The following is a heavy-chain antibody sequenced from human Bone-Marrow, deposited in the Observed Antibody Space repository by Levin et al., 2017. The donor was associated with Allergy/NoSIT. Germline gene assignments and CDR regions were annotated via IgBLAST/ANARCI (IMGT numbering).Heavy chain of an antibody. V-gene: IGHV1-46*01. CDR2: INPRSGTI. CDR1: GYTFTGYY. CDR3: AGNTNYGVFYLDL. D-gene: IGHD2-8*01. Sequence: GESLKISCKASGYTFTGYYLHWVRQAPGQGLEWMGLINPRSGTIFYAQKFQGRITMTWDASTSTVYMELSSLRSEDTAVFYCAGNTNYGVFYLDLWGKGTTVTVSS. J-gene: IGHJ6*03.